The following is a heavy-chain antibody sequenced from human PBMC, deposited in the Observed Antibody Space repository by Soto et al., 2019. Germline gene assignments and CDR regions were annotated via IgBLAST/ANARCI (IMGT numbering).Heavy chain of an antibody. CDR1: GFTFSNAW. D-gene: IGHD6-19*01. CDR2: IKSKTDGGTT. J-gene: IGHJ6*02. V-gene: IGHV3-15*01. Sequence: PGGSLRLSCAASGFTFSNAWMSWVRQAPGKGLEWVGRIKSKTDGGTTDYAAPVKGRFTISRDDSKNTLYLQMNSLKTEDTAVYYCTTAGIAVAGYYYYYGMDVWGQGTTVTVSS. CDR3: TTAGIAVAGYYYYYGMDV.